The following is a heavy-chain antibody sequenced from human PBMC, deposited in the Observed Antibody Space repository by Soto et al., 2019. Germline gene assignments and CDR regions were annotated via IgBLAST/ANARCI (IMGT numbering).Heavy chain of an antibody. Sequence: PGGSLRLSCAASGFTFGPFWMHWVRQAPGKGLVWVSHINSDESSTNYADSVKGRFTISRDNAQNTLYLQMSSLRAEDTAVYYCARPTSIVYGMHVWGLGTTVTVSS. J-gene: IGHJ6*02. CDR1: GFTFGPFW. V-gene: IGHV3-74*01. D-gene: IGHD1-26*01. CDR3: ARPTSIVYGMHV. CDR2: INSDESST.